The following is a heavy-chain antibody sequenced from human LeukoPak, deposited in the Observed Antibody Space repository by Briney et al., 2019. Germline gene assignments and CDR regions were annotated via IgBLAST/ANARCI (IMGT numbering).Heavy chain of an antibody. Sequence: SETLSLTCTVSGGSISSNSYYWSWIRQPPGKGLEWIGYIYYSGSTNYNPSLKSRVTISVDTSKNQFSLKLSSVTAADTAVYYCARERGHPRNLVDYWGQGTLVTVSS. CDR3: ARERGHPRNLVDY. D-gene: IGHD4-11*01. J-gene: IGHJ4*02. CDR2: IYYSGST. V-gene: IGHV4-61*01. CDR1: GGSISSNSYY.